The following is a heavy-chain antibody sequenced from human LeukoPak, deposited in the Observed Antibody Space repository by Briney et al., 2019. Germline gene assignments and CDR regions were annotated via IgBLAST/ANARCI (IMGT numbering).Heavy chain of an antibody. D-gene: IGHD3-22*01. CDR1: GYTFTGYY. CDR2: INPNSGGT. Sequence: GASVKVSCKASGYTFTGYYMHWVRQAPGQGLEWMGWINPNSGGTNYAQKFRGRVTMTRGTSISTAYMELSRLRSDDTAVYYCARGGGYSVNYYYYYYMDVWGKGTTVTVSS. CDR3: ARGGGYSVNYYYYYYMDV. J-gene: IGHJ6*03. V-gene: IGHV1-2*02.